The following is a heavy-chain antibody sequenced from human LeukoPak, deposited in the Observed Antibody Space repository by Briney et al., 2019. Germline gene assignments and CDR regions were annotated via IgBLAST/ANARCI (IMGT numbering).Heavy chain of an antibody. J-gene: IGHJ4*02. CDR3: ARLGRAVGRLADY. CDR1: GGSISSSSYY. D-gene: IGHD1-26*01. Sequence: NSSETLSLTCTVSGGSISSSSYYWRWIRQPPGKGLEWIGEINHSGSTNYNPSLKSRVTISVDTSKNQFSLKLSSVTAADTAVYYCARLGRAVGRLADYWGQGTLVTVSS. CDR2: INHSGST. V-gene: IGHV4-39*07.